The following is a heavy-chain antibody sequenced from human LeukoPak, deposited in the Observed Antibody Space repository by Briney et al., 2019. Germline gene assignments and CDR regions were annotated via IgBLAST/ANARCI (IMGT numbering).Heavy chain of an antibody. CDR1: GDSISSGNY. Sequence: PSETLSLTCTVSGDSISSGNYWGWIRQPPGKGLEWIGSIYHTGSTYYNLSLKSRVTISVDTSNNQFSLKLSSVTAADTAVYYCARAPTPTDIVVVPAAILFDYWGQGTLVTVSS. CDR3: ARAPTPTDIVVVPAAILFDY. CDR2: IYHTGST. D-gene: IGHD2-2*01. V-gene: IGHV4-38-2*02. J-gene: IGHJ4*02.